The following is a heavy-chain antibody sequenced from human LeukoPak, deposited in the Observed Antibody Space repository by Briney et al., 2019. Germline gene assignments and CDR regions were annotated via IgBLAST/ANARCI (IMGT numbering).Heavy chain of an antibody. J-gene: IGHJ4*02. D-gene: IGHD6-13*01. Sequence: PGGSLRLSCAASGFTFSSYWMSWVRQAPGKGLEWVANIKQDGSEKYYVDSVKGRFTISRDNAKNSLYLQMNSLRAEDTAVYYCARDREGSSRRYFDYWGQGTLVTVSS. CDR2: IKQDGSEK. CDR1: GFTFSSYW. CDR3: ARDREGSSRRYFDY. V-gene: IGHV3-7*01.